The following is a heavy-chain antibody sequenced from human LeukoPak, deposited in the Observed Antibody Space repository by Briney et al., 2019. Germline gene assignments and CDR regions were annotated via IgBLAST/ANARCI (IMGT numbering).Heavy chain of an antibody. CDR2: ITSSSSYI. D-gene: IGHD1-26*01. V-gene: IGHV3-21*01. CDR1: GFTFSSYN. CDR3: ARDPYSGGYGDYYYYYMDV. J-gene: IGHJ6*03. Sequence: GGTLRLSCAASGFTFSSYNMNWVRQAPGKGLEWVSSITSSSSYIYYADSVKGRFTISRDNAKNSLYLQINSLRAEDTAVYYCARDPYSGGYGDYYYYYMDVWGKGTTVTISS.